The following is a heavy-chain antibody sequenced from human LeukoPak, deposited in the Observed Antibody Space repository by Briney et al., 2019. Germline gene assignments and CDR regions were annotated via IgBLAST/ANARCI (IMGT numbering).Heavy chain of an antibody. J-gene: IGHJ4*02. CDR3: ARGVYIAAAQYGY. D-gene: IGHD6-13*01. CDR1: GGSISSYY. V-gene: IGHV4-59*01. CDR2: IYYSGTT. Sequence: SETLSLTCTVSGGSISSYYWSWIRQPPGKGLEWIGYIYYSGTTNYNPSLKSRVTISVDTSKNQFSLKLSSVTAADTAVYHCARGVYIAAAQYGYWGQGALVTVSS.